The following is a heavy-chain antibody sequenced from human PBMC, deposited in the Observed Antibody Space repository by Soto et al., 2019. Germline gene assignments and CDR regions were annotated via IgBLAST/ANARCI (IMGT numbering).Heavy chain of an antibody. V-gene: IGHV4-61*01. CDR1: GGSVSSGSYY. D-gene: IGHD6-6*01. CDR3: ARHYSSSFNWFDP. Sequence: SETLSLTCTVSGGSVSSGSYYWSWIRQPPGKGLEWIGYIYYSGSTNYNPSLKSRVTMSVDTSKNQFSLKLSSVTAADTAVYYCARHYSSSFNWFDPWGQGTLVTVSS. CDR2: IYYSGST. J-gene: IGHJ5*02.